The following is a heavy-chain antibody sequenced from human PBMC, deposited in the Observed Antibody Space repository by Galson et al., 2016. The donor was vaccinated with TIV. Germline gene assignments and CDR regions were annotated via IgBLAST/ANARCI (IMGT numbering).Heavy chain of an antibody. D-gene: IGHD2-2*01. CDR1: GFDFSGYY. CDR3: ARERILLSAAVPRTNWFDP. CDR2: IGSSGSPI. V-gene: IGHV3-11*01. Sequence: SLRLSCAASGFDFSGYYMSWVRQAPGKGLEWISYIGSSGSPIVYADSVKGRFTISRDNAKNSVYLQMNSRRVEDTAVYYCARERILLSAAVPRTNWFDPWGQGTLVTVSS. J-gene: IGHJ5*02.